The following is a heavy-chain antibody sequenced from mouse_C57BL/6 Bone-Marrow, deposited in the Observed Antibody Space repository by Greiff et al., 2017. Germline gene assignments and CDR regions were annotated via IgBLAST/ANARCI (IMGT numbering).Heavy chain of an antibody. Sequence: EVQLQESGGDLVKPGGSLKLSCAASGFTFSSYGMSWVRQTPDKRLEWVATISSGGSYTYYPDSVKGRFTISRDNAKNTLYLQMRSLKSEDTAMYYCARHGITSVVADYWGQGTTLTVSS. D-gene: IGHD1-1*01. V-gene: IGHV5-6*01. CDR3: ARHGITSVVADY. CDR2: ISSGGSYT. J-gene: IGHJ2*01. CDR1: GFTFSSYG.